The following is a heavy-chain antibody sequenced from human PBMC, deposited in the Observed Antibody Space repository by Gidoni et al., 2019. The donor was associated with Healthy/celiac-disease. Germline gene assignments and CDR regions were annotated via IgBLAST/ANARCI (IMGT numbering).Heavy chain of an antibody. D-gene: IGHD2-8*02. V-gene: IGHV3-21*01. J-gene: IGHJ4*02. Sequence: EVQLVESGGGLVKPGGSLRLSCAASGFTFSSYSMNWVRQAPGKGLEWVSSISSSSSYIYYADSVKGRFTISRDNAKNSLYLQMNSLRAEDTAVYYCARDPHCTGGVCLDYWGQGTLVTVSS. CDR2: ISSSSSYI. CDR1: GFTFSSYS. CDR3: ARDPHCTGGVCLDY.